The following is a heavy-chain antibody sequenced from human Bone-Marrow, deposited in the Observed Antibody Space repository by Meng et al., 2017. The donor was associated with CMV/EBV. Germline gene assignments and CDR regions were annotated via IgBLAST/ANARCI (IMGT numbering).Heavy chain of an antibody. CDR3: AKDCVDGYSSNSYYFDY. V-gene: IGHV3-23*03. J-gene: IGHJ4*02. CDR2: IYSGGSST. CDR1: GFTFSSYA. D-gene: IGHD6-19*01. Sequence: GGSLRLSCAASGFTFSSYAMSWVRQAPGKGLEWVSVIYSGGSSTYYADSVKGRFTISRDNSKNTLYLQMNSLRAEDTAVYYCAKDCVDGYSSNSYYFDYWGQGTLVTVSS.